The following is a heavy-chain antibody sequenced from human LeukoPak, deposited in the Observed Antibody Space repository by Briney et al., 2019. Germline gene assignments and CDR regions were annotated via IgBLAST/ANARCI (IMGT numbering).Heavy chain of an antibody. D-gene: IGHD3-22*01. Sequence: GGSLRLSCAASGFTFSSYEMNWDRQAPGKGLEWVSYISSSGSTIYYADSVKGRFTISRDNAKNSLYLQMNSLRAEDTAVYYCARDPVGDSTALDYWGQGTLVTVSS. CDR1: GFTFSSYE. J-gene: IGHJ4*02. CDR2: ISSSGSTI. CDR3: ARDPVGDSTALDY. V-gene: IGHV3-48*03.